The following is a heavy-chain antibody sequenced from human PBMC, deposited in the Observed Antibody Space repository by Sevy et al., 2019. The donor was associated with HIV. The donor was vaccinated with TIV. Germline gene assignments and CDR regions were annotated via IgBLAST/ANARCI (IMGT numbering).Heavy chain of an antibody. D-gene: IGHD6-13*01. CDR3: ARDGIFGQQLAIDY. V-gene: IGHV4-61*01. Sequence: SETLSLTCTVSGGYVSSGSYYWSWIRQPPGKGLEWIGYIYYSGSTNYNPSLKSRVTISVDTSKNQFSLKLSSVTAADTAVYYCARDGIFGQQLAIDYWGQGTLVTVSS. CDR1: GGYVSSGSYY. J-gene: IGHJ4*02. CDR2: IYYSGST.